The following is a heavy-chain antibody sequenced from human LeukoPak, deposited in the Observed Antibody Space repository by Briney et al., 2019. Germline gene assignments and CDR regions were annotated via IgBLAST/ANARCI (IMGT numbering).Heavy chain of an antibody. J-gene: IGHJ4*02. CDR3: AEAGYYDSRDYYYDHHLDY. V-gene: IGHV3-23*01. D-gene: IGHD3-22*01. Sequence: GGSLRLSCAASGFTFSNYGMNWVRQAPGKGLEWASTISRSGDITYYADSVKGRFTSSRDNAKSTLYLQMNSLRAEDTAVYYCAEAGYYDSRDYYYDHHLDYWGQGTPVTVS. CDR2: ISRSGDIT. CDR1: GFTFSNYG.